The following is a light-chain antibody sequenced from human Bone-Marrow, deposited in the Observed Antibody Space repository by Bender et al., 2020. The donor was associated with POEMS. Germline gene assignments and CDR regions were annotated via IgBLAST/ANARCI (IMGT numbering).Light chain of an antibody. Sequence: QSVLTQPPSVSGAPGQRGTISCTGSSSNVGAGYDVHWYQDLPGTAPKLLIFGNNRRPSGVPDRFSASKSGSSASLAISGLQSEDAADYYCSTWDDRLNAWLFGGGTKLTVL. CDR2: GNN. V-gene: IGLV1-50*01. J-gene: IGLJ3*02. CDR3: STWDDRLNAWL. CDR1: SSNVGAGYD.